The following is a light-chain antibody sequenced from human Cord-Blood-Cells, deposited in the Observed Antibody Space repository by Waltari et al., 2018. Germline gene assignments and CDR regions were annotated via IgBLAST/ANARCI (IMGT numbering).Light chain of an antibody. J-gene: IGLJ2*01. CDR1: SSDVGSYNL. Sequence: VSGSPGQSITISCTGTSSDVGSYNLVSWYQQHPGKAPKLMIYEGSKRPSGVSNRFSGSKSGNTASLTISGLQAEDEADYYCCSYAGSVVFGGGTKLTVL. CDR3: CSYAGSVV. V-gene: IGLV2-23*01. CDR2: EGS.